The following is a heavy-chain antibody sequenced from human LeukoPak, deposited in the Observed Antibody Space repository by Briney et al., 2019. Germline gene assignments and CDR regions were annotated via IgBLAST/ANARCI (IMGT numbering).Heavy chain of an antibody. CDR2: IKGDGSEE. CDR3: AMFGLVAAIDS. V-gene: IGHV3-7*02. CDR1: GFTFSSYW. Sequence: GGSLRLSCAASGFTFSSYWMTWVRQAPGRGLEWVANIKGDGSEEYYADSVRGQFTISRDNAKNSLYLQMNSLRAEDTAVYYCAMFGLVAAIDSWGQGTLVTVSS. J-gene: IGHJ4*02. D-gene: IGHD5-12*01.